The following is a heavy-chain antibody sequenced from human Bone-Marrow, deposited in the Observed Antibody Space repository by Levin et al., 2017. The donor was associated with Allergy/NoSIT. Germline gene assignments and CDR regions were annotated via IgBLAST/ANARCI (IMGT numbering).Heavy chain of an antibody. Sequence: GGSLRLSCAASVFTFSNYAMSWVRQAPGKGLEWVSGISGSGDSTYDGDSVKGRFTISRDNSKNTLYLQMNSLRAEDTAVYYCAKDRDFYGSGSLGNWGQGTLVTVSS. D-gene: IGHD3-10*01. CDR2: ISGSGDST. CDR1: VFTFSNYA. CDR3: AKDRDFYGSGSLGN. J-gene: IGHJ4*02. V-gene: IGHV3-23*01.